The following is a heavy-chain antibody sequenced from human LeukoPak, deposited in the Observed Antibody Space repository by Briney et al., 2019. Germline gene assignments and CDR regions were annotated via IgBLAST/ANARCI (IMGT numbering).Heavy chain of an antibody. J-gene: IGHJ6*02. CDR2: INHSGST. CDR3: AGSAYCSSTSCYNSHDAYYYYGMDV. CDR1: GGSFSGYY. Sequence: SETLSLTCAVYGGSFSGYYWSWIRQPPGKGLEWIGEINHSGSTNYNPSLKSRVTISVDTSKNQFSLKLSSVTAADTAVYYCAGSAYCSSTSCYNSHDAYYYYGMDVWGQGTTVTVSS. D-gene: IGHD2-2*02. V-gene: IGHV4-34*01.